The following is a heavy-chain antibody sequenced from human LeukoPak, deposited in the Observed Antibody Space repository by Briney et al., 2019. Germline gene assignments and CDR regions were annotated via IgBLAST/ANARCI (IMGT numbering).Heavy chain of an antibody. CDR3: ARGVWVRGITWFDP. J-gene: IGHJ5*02. Sequence: PGRSLRLSCAASGFTFSSYAMHWVRQAPGKGLEWVAVISYDGSNKYYADSVKGRFTISRDNSKNTLYLQMNSLRAEDTAVYYCARGVWVRGITWFDPWGQGTLVTVST. CDR2: ISYDGSNK. CDR1: GFTFSSYA. D-gene: IGHD3-10*01. V-gene: IGHV3-30-3*01.